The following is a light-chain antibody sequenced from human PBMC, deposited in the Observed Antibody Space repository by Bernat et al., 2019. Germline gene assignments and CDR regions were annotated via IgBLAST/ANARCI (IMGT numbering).Light chain of an antibody. J-gene: IGLJ3*02. CDR1: SSDVGTYNF. V-gene: IGLV2-23*02. Sequence: QSALTQPASVSGSPGQSITISCTGTSSDVGTYNFVSWYQQYPGKAPKLIIYEVNKWPSGVSNRFSGSKSGNTASLTISGLQAEDEADYYCCSHAGSRTWVFGGGTKLTVL. CDR3: CSHAGSRTWV. CDR2: EVN.